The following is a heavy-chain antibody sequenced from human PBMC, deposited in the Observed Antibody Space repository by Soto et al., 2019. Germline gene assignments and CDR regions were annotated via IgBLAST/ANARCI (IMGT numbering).Heavy chain of an antibody. CDR1: GGSISSSSYY. D-gene: IGHD3-22*01. J-gene: IGHJ3*02. CDR3: ARRGYYYDSSGYYYSFGPDAFDI. Sequence: NPSETLSLTCTVSGGSISSSSYYWGWIRQPPGKGLEWIGSIYYSGSTYYNPSLKSRVTISVDTSKNQFSLKLSSVTAADTAVYYCARRGYYYDSSGYYYSFGPDAFDIWGQGTMVTVSS. CDR2: IYYSGST. V-gene: IGHV4-39*01.